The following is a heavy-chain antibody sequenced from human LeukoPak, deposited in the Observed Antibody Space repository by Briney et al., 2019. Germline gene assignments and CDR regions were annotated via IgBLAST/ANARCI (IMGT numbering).Heavy chain of an antibody. V-gene: IGHV1-2*02. Sequence: ASVKVSCKASGYTFTGYYMHWVRQAPGQGLEWMGWINPNSGGTNYAQKFQGRVTMTRDTSISTAYMELSRLRSDDTAVYYCATEGNYYDSSGYPYRGFDYWGQGTLVTVSS. J-gene: IGHJ4*02. CDR1: GYTFTGYY. CDR3: ATEGNYYDSSGYPYRGFDY. CDR2: INPNSGGT. D-gene: IGHD3-22*01.